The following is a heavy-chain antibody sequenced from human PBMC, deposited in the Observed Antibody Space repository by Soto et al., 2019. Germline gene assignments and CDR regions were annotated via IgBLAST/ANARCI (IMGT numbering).Heavy chain of an antibody. J-gene: IGHJ3*02. CDR2: TYYSGRP. D-gene: IGHD2-8*01. CDR1: GASISSYD. V-gene: IGHV4-59*12. CDR3: ARLTKKEVYAFEI. Sequence: PSETLSLTCTVSGASISSYDWNWSWIRQPPGKRPEWIGYTYYSGRPNYNPSLKSRVTISVDTSKNQFSLEMTSVTAADTAVYYCARLTKKEVYAFEIWGPGTMVTVSS.